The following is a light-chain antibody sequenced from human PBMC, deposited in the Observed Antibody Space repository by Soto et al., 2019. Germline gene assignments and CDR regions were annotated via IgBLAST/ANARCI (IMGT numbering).Light chain of an antibody. CDR1: QDIGHY. Sequence: DIQMTQSPSSLSASVGDRVTITCRASQDIGHYLAWYQQKPGEVPKLLIYSASTLHSGVPSRFGGSGTGTDFTLTINSLQPEDVATYYCLRCDSVLPLFTFGPGTKVDI. CDR3: LRCDSVLPLFT. V-gene: IGKV1-27*01. CDR2: SAS. J-gene: IGKJ3*01.